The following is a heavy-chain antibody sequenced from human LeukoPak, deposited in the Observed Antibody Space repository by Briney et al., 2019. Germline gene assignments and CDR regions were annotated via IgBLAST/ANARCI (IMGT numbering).Heavy chain of an antibody. CDR1: GYPXDNFG. J-gene: IGHJ4*02. CDR2: ISAYNGNT. Sequence: AAVKVSCKASGYPXDNFGLTWVRQAPGQGLEWMGWISAYNGNTHYAQKFRGRLTMTTDTSTTTAYLELRSPKSDDTAVYYCARDRLGGDLTGESLYWGQGTLVTVSS. D-gene: IGHD4-17*01. CDR3: ARDRLGGDLTGESLY. V-gene: IGHV1-18*01.